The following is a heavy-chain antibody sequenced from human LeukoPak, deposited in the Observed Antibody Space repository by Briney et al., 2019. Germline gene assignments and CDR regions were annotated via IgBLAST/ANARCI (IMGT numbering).Heavy chain of an antibody. CDR2: ISYDGSNK. CDR3: AKGHLWFGELPPLDY. J-gene: IGHJ4*02. Sequence: LSLTCTVSGGSISSSSYYWGWIRQPPGKGLEWVAVISYDGSNKYYADSVKGRFTISRDNSKNTLYLQMNSLRAEDTAVYYCAKGHLWFGELPPLDYWGQGTLVTVSS. V-gene: IGHV3-30*18. CDR1: GGSISSSS. D-gene: IGHD3-10*01.